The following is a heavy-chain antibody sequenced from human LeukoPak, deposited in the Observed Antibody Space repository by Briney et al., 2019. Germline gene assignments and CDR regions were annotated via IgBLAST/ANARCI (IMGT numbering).Heavy chain of an antibody. Sequence: GGSLRLSCAASGFTFSSYAMSWVRQAPGKGLEWVSAISGCGGSTYYADSVKGRFTISRDNSKNTLYLQMNSLRAEDTAVYYCAKDQLRYYYDSSGYFDYWGQGTLVTVSS. CDR1: GFTFSSYA. V-gene: IGHV3-23*01. J-gene: IGHJ4*02. CDR2: ISGCGGST. CDR3: AKDQLRYYYDSSGYFDY. D-gene: IGHD3-22*01.